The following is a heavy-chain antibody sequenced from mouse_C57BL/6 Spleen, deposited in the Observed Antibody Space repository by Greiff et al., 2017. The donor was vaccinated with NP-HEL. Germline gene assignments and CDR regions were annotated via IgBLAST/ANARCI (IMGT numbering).Heavy chain of an antibody. V-gene: IGHV5-4*01. CDR3: ARDPKLGRFDY. CDR2: ISDGGSYT. CDR1: GFTFSSYA. Sequence: EVKLMESGGGLVKPGGSLKLSCAASGFTFSSYAMSWVRQTPEKRLEWVATISDGGSYTYYPDNVKGRFTISRDNAKNNLYLQMSHLKSEDTAMYYCARDPKLGRFDYWGQGTTLTVSS. D-gene: IGHD4-1*01. J-gene: IGHJ2*01.